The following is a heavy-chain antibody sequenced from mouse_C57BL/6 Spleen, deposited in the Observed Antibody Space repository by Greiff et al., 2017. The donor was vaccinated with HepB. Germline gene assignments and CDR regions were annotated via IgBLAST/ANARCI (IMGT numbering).Heavy chain of an antibody. CDR1: GFTFSSYA. Sequence: QLVESGGGLVKPGGSLKLSCAASGFTFSSYAMSWVRQTPEKRLEWVATISDGGSYTYYPDNVKGRFTISRDNAKNNLYLQMSHLKSEDTAMYYCARDFTGYFDVWGTGTTVTVSS. D-gene: IGHD1-1*01. V-gene: IGHV5-4*01. J-gene: IGHJ1*03. CDR2: ISDGGSYT. CDR3: ARDFTGYFDV.